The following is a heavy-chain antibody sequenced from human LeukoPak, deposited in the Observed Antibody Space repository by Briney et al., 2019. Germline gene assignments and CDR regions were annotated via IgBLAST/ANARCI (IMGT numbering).Heavy chain of an antibody. J-gene: IGHJ3*02. Sequence: PGRSLRLSCAASGFTFSDHYMDWVRQAPGKGLEWVGRTRNKANSYTTEYAASVKGRFTISRADSENSLYLQMNSLKTEDTAVYYCARVRYCSSTTCRGAFDIWGQGTMVTVSS. CDR2: TRNKANSYTT. CDR1: GFTFSDHY. CDR3: ARVRYCSSTTCRGAFDI. D-gene: IGHD2-2*01. V-gene: IGHV3-72*01.